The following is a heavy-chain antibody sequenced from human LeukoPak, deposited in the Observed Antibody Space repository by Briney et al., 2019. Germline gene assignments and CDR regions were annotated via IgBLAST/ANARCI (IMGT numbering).Heavy chain of an antibody. CDR3: ARSDSSQIFQH. J-gene: IGHJ1*01. V-gene: IGHV4-59*01. CDR1: GGSISSYY. Sequence: SETLSLTCTVSGGSISSYYWSWIRQPPGKGLEWIGYIYYSGSTKYNPSLTSRVTISLDTSKNQFSLGLSSVTAADTAVYYCARSDSSQIFQHWGQGTLVTVSS. D-gene: IGHD6-13*01. CDR2: IYYSGST.